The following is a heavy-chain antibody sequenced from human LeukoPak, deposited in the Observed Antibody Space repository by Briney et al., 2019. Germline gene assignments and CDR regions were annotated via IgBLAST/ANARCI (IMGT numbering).Heavy chain of an antibody. CDR2: ISYDGSNK. D-gene: IGHD5-24*01. Sequence: GRSLRLSCAASGFTFSSYVMHWVRQAPGKGLEWVAVISYDGSNKYYADSVKGRFTISRDNSKNTLYLQMNSLRAEDTAVYYCAREASRDGYNLAGLPHYWGQGTLVTVSS. J-gene: IGHJ4*02. CDR3: AREASRDGYNLAGLPHY. CDR1: GFTFSSYV. V-gene: IGHV3-30*01.